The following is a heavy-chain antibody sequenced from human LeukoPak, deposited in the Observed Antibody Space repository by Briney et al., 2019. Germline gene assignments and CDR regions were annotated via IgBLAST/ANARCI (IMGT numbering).Heavy chain of an antibody. J-gene: IGHJ3*02. CDR1: GFTFRSYG. CDR3: AREAHSSSWYGLDDAFDI. CDR2: ISYDGSNK. D-gene: IGHD6-13*01. Sequence: PGRSLRLSCAASGFTFRSYGMHWVRQAPGKGLEWVAVISYDGSNKYYADSVKGRFTISRDNSKNTLYLQMNSLRAEDTAVYYCAREAHSSSWYGLDDAFDIWGQGTMVTVSS. V-gene: IGHV3-30*03.